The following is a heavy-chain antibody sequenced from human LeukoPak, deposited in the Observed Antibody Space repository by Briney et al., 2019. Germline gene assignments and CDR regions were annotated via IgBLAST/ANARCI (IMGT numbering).Heavy chain of an antibody. V-gene: IGHV4-59*01. J-gene: IGHJ6*03. CDR3: ARSGYSSSWYGGLYYYYYMDV. CDR1: GGSISSYY. D-gene: IGHD6-13*01. CDR2: IYYSGST. Sequence: SETLSLTCTVSGGSISSYYWSWIRRPPGKGLEWIGYIYYSGSTNYNPSLKSRVTISVDTSKNQFSLKLSSVTAADTAVYYCARSGYSSSWYGGLYYYYYMDVWGKGTTVTVSS.